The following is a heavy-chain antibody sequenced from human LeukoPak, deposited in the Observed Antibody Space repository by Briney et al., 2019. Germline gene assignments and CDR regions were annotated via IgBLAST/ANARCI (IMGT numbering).Heavy chain of an antibody. CDR3: AKAGCDSSGYPLDY. D-gene: IGHD3-22*01. CDR2: ISGSGGST. CDR1: GFTFSSYA. Sequence: GGSLRLSCAASGFTFSSYAMSWVRQAPGKGLEWVSAISGSGGSTYYADSVKGRFTISRDNSKNTLYLQMNSLRAEDTAVYYCAKAGCDSSGYPLDYWGQGTLVTVSS. V-gene: IGHV3-23*01. J-gene: IGHJ4*02.